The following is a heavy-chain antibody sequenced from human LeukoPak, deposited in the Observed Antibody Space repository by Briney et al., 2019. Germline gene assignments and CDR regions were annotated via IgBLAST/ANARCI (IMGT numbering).Heavy chain of an antibody. V-gene: IGHV3-9*01. D-gene: IGHD3-10*01. CDR3: VKDRAANLYGSGAFES. CDR1: GFTFDDYG. J-gene: IGHJ4*02. Sequence: PGGSLRLSCAASGFTFDDYGIHWVRQAPGKGLEWVSGIDWNSGALGYADSVKGRFTISRDNAKNSLYLQMNSLRAEDTALYYCVKDRAANLYGSGAFESWGRGTLVTVSS. CDR2: IDWNSGAL.